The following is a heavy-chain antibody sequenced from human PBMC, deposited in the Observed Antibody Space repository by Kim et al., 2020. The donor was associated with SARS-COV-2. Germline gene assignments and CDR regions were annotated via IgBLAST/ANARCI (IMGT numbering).Heavy chain of an antibody. V-gene: IGHV1-3*01. CDR1: GYTFTSYA. CDR3: ARAGGDYVWGSYRYTENYFDY. Sequence: ASVKVSCKASGYTFTSYAMHWVRQAPGQRLEWMGWINAGNGNTKYSQKFQGRVTITRDTSASTAYMELSSLRSEDTAVYYCARAGGDYVWGSYRYTENYFDYWGQGTLVTVSS. CDR2: INAGNGNT. D-gene: IGHD3-16*02. J-gene: IGHJ4*02.